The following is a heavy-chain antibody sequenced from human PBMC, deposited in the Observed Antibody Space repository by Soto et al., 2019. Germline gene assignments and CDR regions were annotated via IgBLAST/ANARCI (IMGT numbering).Heavy chain of an antibody. Sequence: QVQLVQSGAEVKKPGSSVKVSCKASGGTFSSYAISWVRQAPGQGLEWMGGIIPISDTTNYAQKFQGRVTITADESTSKAYMELSSVRSEDTAVYYCARSQGSSTSLEFYYYSYYGMDVWGQGTTVTVSS. D-gene: IGHD2-2*01. CDR2: IIPISDTT. V-gene: IGHV1-69*01. J-gene: IGHJ6*02. CDR1: GGTFSSYA. CDR3: ARSQGSSTSLEFYYYSYYGMDV.